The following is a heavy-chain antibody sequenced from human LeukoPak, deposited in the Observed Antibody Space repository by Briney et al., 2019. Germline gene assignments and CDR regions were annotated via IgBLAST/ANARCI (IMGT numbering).Heavy chain of an antibody. CDR2: IYYSGGT. J-gene: IGHJ4*02. CDR1: GGSISSYY. D-gene: IGHD3-16*01. V-gene: IGHV4-59*08. CDR3: AGRTIWGSVDY. Sequence: SETLSLTCTVSGGSISSYYWSWIRQPPGKGLEWIGYIYYSGGTNYNPSLKSRVTISVDTSKNQFSLKLSSVTAADTAVYYCAGRTIWGSVDYWGQGTLVTVSS.